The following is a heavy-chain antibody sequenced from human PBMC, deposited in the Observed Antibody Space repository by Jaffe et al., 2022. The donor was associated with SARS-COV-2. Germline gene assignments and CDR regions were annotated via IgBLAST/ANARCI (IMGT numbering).Heavy chain of an antibody. D-gene: IGHD6-19*01. V-gene: IGHV3-23*01. CDR1: GFTFSSYA. Sequence: EVQLLESGGGLVQPGGSLRLSCAASGFTFSSYAMSWVRQAPGKGLEWVSAISGSGGSTYYADSVKGRFTISRDNSKNTLYLQMNSLRAEDTAVYYCAKDLSIAVAGRGAFDIWGQGTMVTVSS. J-gene: IGHJ3*02. CDR2: ISGSGGST. CDR3: AKDLSIAVAGRGAFDI.